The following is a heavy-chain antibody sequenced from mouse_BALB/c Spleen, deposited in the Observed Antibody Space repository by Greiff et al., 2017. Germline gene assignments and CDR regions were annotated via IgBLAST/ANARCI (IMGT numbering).Heavy chain of an antibody. CDR2: IYAGTGGT. CDR3: ARAGYDGLDF. D-gene: IGHD2-14*01. V-gene: IGHV1-85*01. Sequence: QDQLQQSGAELVKPGASVKLSCKTSGFTFSSSDKSWLKLKPGQSHEGIAWIYAGTGGTSYNQKLTGKAQLTVDTFSSTAYTQFSSLTTEDSAIYYCARAGYDGLDFWGQGTSVTVSS. CDR1: GFTFSSSD. J-gene: IGHJ4*01.